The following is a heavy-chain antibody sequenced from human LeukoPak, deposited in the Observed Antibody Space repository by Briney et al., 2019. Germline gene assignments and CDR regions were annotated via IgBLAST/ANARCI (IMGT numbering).Heavy chain of an antibody. Sequence: SETLSLTCTVSGGSISSYYWSRIRQPPGKGLEWIGYIYSSGITNYNPSLKSRVSMSLDTSKNQFSLRLNSVTAADTAVFYCARRQRDFYGFDYWGQGTLVTVSS. CDR3: ARRQRDFYGFDY. V-gene: IGHV4-59*08. D-gene: IGHD4-17*01. J-gene: IGHJ4*02. CDR1: GGSISSYY. CDR2: IYSSGIT.